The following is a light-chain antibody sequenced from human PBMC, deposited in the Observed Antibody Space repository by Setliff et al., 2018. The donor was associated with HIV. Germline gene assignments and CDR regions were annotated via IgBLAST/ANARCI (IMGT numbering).Light chain of an antibody. J-gene: IGLJ1*01. CDR2: DVS. CDR1: PSDVGGFTL. CDR3: FSYTNTDTFV. V-gene: IGLV2-23*02. Sequence: QSALSQPASVSGSPGQSITISCTGTPSDVGGFTLVSWYQKYPDRVPKLIIYDVSKRPSRVSDRFSGSKSANTASLTISGLQAEDEADCFCFSYTNTDTFVFGTGTKVTVL.